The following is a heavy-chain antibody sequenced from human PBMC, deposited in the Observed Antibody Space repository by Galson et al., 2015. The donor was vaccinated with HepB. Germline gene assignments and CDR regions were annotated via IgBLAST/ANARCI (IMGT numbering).Heavy chain of an antibody. CDR1: GFTFSSYG. J-gene: IGHJ6*02. CDR3: AREVRGVIITPYYYYGMDV. CDR2: IWYDGSNK. Sequence: SLRLSCAASGFTFSSYGMHWVRQAPGKGLEWVAVIWYDGSNKYYADSVKGRFTISRDNSKNTLYLQMNSLRAEDTAVYYCAREVRGVIITPYYYYGMDVWGQGTTVTVSS. D-gene: IGHD3-10*01. V-gene: IGHV3-33*01.